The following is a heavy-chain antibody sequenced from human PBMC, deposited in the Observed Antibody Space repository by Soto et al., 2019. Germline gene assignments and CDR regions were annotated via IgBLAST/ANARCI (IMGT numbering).Heavy chain of an antibody. J-gene: IGHJ4*02. CDR3: AKGPVTYYFDY. CDR2: ISYDGSNK. D-gene: IGHD3-16*01. CDR1: GFTFSSYG. V-gene: IGHV3-30*18. Sequence: QVQLVESGGGVVQPGRSLRLSCAASGFTFSSYGMHWVRQAPGKGLEWVAVISYDGSNKYYADSVKGRFTISRDNSKNTLYLQMNSLRAEDTAVYYWAKGPVTYYFDYWGQGTLVTVSS.